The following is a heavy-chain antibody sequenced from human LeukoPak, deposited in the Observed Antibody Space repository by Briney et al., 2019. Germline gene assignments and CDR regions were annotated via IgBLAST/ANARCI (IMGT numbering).Heavy chain of an antibody. CDR1: GYTFTSYG. Sequence: ASVKVSCKASGYTFTSYGITWVRQAPGQGLEWMGWISAYNGNTNYAQKLQGRVTMTTDTSTSTSYMELRSLRSDDTAVYYCARDSVVVPAAAYYYYMDVWGKGTTVTVSS. V-gene: IGHV1-18*01. CDR3: ARDSVVVPAAAYYYYMDV. CDR2: ISAYNGNT. J-gene: IGHJ6*03. D-gene: IGHD2-2*01.